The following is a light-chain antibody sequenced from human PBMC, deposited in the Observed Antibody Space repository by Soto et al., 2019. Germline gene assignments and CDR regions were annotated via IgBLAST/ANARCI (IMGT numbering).Light chain of an antibody. V-gene: IGKV3-15*01. CDR3: QQYNNWPPL. J-gene: IGKJ1*01. Sequence: EIAMTQSPATLSLSPGERATLSCGASQSVSSNLAWYQQKPGQAPRLLIYGASTRATGIPARFSVSGSGTEFTLTISRLKYEDFAVYYCQQYNNWPPLFGQGTKVDIK. CDR2: GAS. CDR1: QSVSSN.